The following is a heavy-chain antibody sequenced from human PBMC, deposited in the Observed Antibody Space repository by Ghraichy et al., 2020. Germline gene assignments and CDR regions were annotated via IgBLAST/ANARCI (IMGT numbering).Heavy chain of an antibody. J-gene: IGHJ4*02. Sequence: GGSLRLSCAASGFTFRSAALHWVRQASGKGLEWVGRIRSEADSYATAYAASVKGRFTISRDDSKNTAYLQMNSLKTEDTAVYYCTRPWQVRALWYFDYWGQGTLVTVSS. CDR1: GFTFRSAA. V-gene: IGHV3-73*01. D-gene: IGHD1-26*01. CDR3: TRPWQVRALWYFDY. CDR2: IRSEADSYAT.